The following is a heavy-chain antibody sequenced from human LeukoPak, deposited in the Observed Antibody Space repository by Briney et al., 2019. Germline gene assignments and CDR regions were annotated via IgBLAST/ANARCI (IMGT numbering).Heavy chain of an antibody. CDR2: ISSSSSYI. Sequence: GGSLTLSCAASGFTFSSYSMNWVRQAPGKGLEWVSSISSSSSYIYYADSVKGRFTISRDNAKNSLYLQMNSLRAEDTAVYYCARDQLELVGARNVWYFDYWGQGTLVTVSS. CDR3: ARDQLELVGARNVWYFDY. V-gene: IGHV3-21*01. CDR1: GFTFSSYS. D-gene: IGHD1-26*01. J-gene: IGHJ4*02.